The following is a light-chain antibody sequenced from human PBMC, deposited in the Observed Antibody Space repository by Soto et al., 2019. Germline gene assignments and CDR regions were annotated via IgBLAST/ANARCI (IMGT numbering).Light chain of an antibody. J-gene: IGLJ2*01. Sequence: NFMLTQPHSVSESPGKTVTISCTRSSGSIGSNYVQWCQQRPGSAPTTVIYEDKQRPSGVPDRFSGSTDGSSNSASLTISGLQTEDEADYYCQSYDSSSVVFGGGTKLTVL. CDR2: EDK. CDR3: QSYDSSSVV. V-gene: IGLV6-57*04. CDR1: SGSIGSNY.